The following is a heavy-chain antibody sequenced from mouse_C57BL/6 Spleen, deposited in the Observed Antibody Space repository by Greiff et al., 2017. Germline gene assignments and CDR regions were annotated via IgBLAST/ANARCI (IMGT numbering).Heavy chain of an antibody. J-gene: IGHJ3*01. Sequence: EVKVVESGGGLVKPGGSLKLSCAASGFTFSSYAMSWVRQTPEKRLEWVATISDGGSYTYYPANVKGRFTISRDNAKNNLYLQMSHLKSEDTAMYYCARERNLRSFAYWGQGTLVTVSA. CDR1: GFTFSSYA. D-gene: IGHD5-1*01. CDR3: ARERNLRSFAY. V-gene: IGHV5-4*01. CDR2: ISDGGSYT.